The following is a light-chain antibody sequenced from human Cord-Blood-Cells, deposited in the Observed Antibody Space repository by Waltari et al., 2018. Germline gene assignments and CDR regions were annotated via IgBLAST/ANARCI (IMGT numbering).Light chain of an antibody. CDR2: GAS. Sequence: EIVMTQSPATLSVSPGERATLSCRASQSVSSNLAWYQQKPGQAPSLLIYGASTRATGIPARFSGSGSGTEFTLTISSLQSEDFAVYYCQQYNNWPSLTLGGGTKVEIK. V-gene: IGKV3-15*01. CDR3: QQYNNWPSLT. CDR1: QSVSSN. J-gene: IGKJ4*01.